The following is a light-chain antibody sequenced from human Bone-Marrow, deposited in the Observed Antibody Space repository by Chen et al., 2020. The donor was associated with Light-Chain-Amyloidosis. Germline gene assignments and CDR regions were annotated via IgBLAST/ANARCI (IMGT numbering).Light chain of an antibody. CDR1: QSLLHSNGYNY. CDR3: MQALQTHPFT. CDR2: LGS. V-gene: IGKV2-28*01. Sequence: IVMTQSPLSLPVTPGEPASISCRSSQSLLHSNGYNYLDWYLQKPGQSPQLLIYLGSNRASGVPDRFSGSGSGTDFTLKISRVEAEDVGVYYCMQALQTHPFTFGGGTKVEIK. J-gene: IGKJ4*01.